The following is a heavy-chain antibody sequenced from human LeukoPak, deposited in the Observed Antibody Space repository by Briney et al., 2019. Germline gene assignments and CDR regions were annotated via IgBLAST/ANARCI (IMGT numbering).Heavy chain of an antibody. CDR3: ARGSGRDGYFDY. V-gene: IGHV4-61*01. D-gene: IGHD2-15*01. J-gene: IGHJ4*02. Sequence: SETLFLTCTVSGGSVSSGSYYWSWIRQPPGKGLEWIVYIYYSGSTNYNPSLKSRVTISVDTSKNHFSLKLSSVTAADTAVYYCARGSGRDGYFDYWGQGTLVTVSS. CDR2: IYYSGST. CDR1: GGSVSSGSYY.